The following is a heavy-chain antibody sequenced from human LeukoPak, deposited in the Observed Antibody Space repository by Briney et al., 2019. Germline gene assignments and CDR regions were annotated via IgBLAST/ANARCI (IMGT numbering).Heavy chain of an antibody. V-gene: IGHV4-31*03. CDR2: IYYSGST. J-gene: IGHJ6*02. CDR1: GGSISSGGYY. D-gene: IGHD2-2*01. CDR3: ARQVPAAHYYYYYGMDV. Sequence: PSETLSLTCTVSGGSISSGGYYWSWIRQHPGKGLEWIGYIYYSGSTYYNPSLKSRVTISVDTSKNQFSLKLSSVTAADTAVYYCARQVPAAHYYYYYGMDVWAKGPRSPSP.